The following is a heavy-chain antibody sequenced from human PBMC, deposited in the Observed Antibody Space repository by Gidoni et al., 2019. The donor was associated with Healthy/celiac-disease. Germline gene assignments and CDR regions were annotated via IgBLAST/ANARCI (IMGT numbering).Heavy chain of an antibody. Sequence: QVQLVESGGGVVQPGRSLRLSCAASGFTFSSYAMHWVRQAPGKGLEWVAVISYDGSNKYYADPVKGRFTISRDNSKNTLYLQMNSLRAEDTAVYYCAREGGYSTLGLDYWGQGTLVTVSS. J-gene: IGHJ4*02. D-gene: IGHD6-13*01. CDR3: AREGGYSTLGLDY. V-gene: IGHV3-30-3*01. CDR2: ISYDGSNK. CDR1: GFTFSSYA.